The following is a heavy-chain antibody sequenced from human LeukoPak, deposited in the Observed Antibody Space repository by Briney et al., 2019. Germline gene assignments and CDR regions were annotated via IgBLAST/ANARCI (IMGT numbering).Heavy chain of an antibody. V-gene: IGHV1-69*05. D-gene: IGHD2-15*01. CDR1: GGTFSSYA. CDR3: ARVTGRDCSGGSCYRYWYFDL. Sequence: SVKVSCKASGGTFSSYAISWVRQAPGQGLEWMGGIIPIFGTANYAQKFQGRVTITTDESTSTAYTELSSLRSEDTAVYYCARVTGRDCSGGSCYRYWYFDLWGRGTLVTVSS. J-gene: IGHJ2*01. CDR2: IIPIFGTA.